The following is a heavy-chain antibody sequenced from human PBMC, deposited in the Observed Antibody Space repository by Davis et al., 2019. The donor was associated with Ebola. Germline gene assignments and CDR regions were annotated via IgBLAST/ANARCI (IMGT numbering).Heavy chain of an antibody. Sequence: GESLKISCAASGFTFSSYSMNWVRQAPGKGLEWVSYISSSSSTIYYADSVKGRFTISRDNSKNTLYLQMNSLKAEDTAVYYCAKGSMGDSTRLDYWGQGTLVTVSS. J-gene: IGHJ4*02. CDR2: ISSSSSTI. CDR3: AKGSMGDSTRLDY. CDR1: GFTFSSYS. D-gene: IGHD2/OR15-2a*01. V-gene: IGHV3-48*01.